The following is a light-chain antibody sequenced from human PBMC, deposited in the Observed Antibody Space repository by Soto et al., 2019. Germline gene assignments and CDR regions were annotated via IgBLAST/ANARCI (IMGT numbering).Light chain of an antibody. CDR2: GAS. Sequence: EIAMTQSPATLSVSPGERATLSCRASQSVNSNLAWYQQKPGQAPRLLIYGASTMATGIPARFSGSRSGTEFTVTISSLQSEDFAVYFCQQYNNWPLTFGRGTKVAIK. CDR3: QQYNNWPLT. V-gene: IGKV3-15*01. CDR1: QSVNSN. J-gene: IGKJ4*01.